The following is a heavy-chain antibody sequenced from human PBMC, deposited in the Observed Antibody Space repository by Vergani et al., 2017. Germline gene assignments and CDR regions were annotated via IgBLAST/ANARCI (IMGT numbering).Heavy chain of an antibody. CDR3: ARNLDNSGYYGGWFDP. Sequence: QVQLRESGPGLVKPSQTLSLTCTVSGGSFSSGGYYWSWIRQHPGKGLEWIGYIYYSGSTYYNPSLKSRVTMSVDTAKNQFSLKLSSVTAADTAVYYCARNLDNSGYYGGWFDPWGQGTLVTVSS. J-gene: IGHJ5*02. D-gene: IGHD3-22*01. CDR2: IYYSGST. CDR1: GGSFSSGGYY. V-gene: IGHV4-31*03.